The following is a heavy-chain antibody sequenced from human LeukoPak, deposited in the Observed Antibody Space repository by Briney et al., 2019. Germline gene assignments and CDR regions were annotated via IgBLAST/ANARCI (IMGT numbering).Heavy chain of an antibody. Sequence: PGGSLRLSCAASGFTFSSYAMSWVRQAPGKGLEWVSTVSSSGGSTYYADSVKGRFTISRDNSKNMLYLQMNSLRAEDTAVYYCARWDGSDYFDYWGQGTLVTVSS. CDR1: GFTFSSYA. CDR3: ARWDGSDYFDY. V-gene: IGHV3-23*01. D-gene: IGHD6-25*01. J-gene: IGHJ4*02. CDR2: VSSSGGST.